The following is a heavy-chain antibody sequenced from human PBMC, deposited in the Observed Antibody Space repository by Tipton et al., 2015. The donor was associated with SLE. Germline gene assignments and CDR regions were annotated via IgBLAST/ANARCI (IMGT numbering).Heavy chain of an antibody. D-gene: IGHD6-13*01. V-gene: IGHV1-2*02. Sequence: QVQLVQSGAEVKKPGASVKVSCKASGYIFSDYYMHWVRQAPGQGLEWMGWINPNSGGTNYAQRFQGRVTMTRDTSISTAYMELSRLRSDDTAVYYCAGDQESRSPENTFDHWGQGTLVTVSS. J-gene: IGHJ4*02. CDR3: AGDQESRSPENTFDH. CDR2: INPNSGGT. CDR1: GYIFSDYY.